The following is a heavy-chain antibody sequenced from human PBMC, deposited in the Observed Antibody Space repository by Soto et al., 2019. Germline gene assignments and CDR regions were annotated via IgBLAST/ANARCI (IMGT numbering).Heavy chain of an antibody. Sequence: PSETLSLTCAVYGGSFSGYYWSWIRQPPGKGLEWIGEINHSGSTNYNPSLKSRVTISVDTSKNQFSLKLSSVTAADTAVYYCARGRGNYDFWSGYLGGSFDPWGQGTLVTVS. CDR1: GGSFSGYY. V-gene: IGHV4-34*01. D-gene: IGHD3-3*01. CDR3: ARGRGNYDFWSGYLGGSFDP. J-gene: IGHJ5*02. CDR2: INHSGST.